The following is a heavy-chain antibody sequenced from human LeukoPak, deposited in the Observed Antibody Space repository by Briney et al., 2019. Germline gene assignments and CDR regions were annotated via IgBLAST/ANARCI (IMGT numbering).Heavy chain of an antibody. CDR2: ISAYNGNT. Sequence: ASVKVSCKASGYTFTSYGISWVRQAPGQGLEWMGWISAYNGNTNYAQKLQGRVTLTTDTSTSTAYMELRSLRSDDTVVYYCARAPIVVVPAAILVDYYYYTDVWGKGTTVTVSS. J-gene: IGHJ6*03. D-gene: IGHD2-2*02. V-gene: IGHV1-18*01. CDR1: GYTFTSYG. CDR3: ARAPIVVVPAAILVDYYYYTDV.